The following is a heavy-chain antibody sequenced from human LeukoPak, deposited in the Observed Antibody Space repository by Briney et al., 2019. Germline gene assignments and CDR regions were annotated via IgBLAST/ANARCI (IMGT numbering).Heavy chain of an antibody. Sequence: SETLSLTCTVSGGSISSGSYYWSWIRQPAGKGLEWIGRIYTSGSTNYSPSLKSRVTISVDTSKNQFSLKLSSVTAADTAVYYCARTHTAMAPERFDYWGQGTLVTVSS. CDR2: IYTSGST. CDR3: ARTHTAMAPERFDY. D-gene: IGHD5-18*01. CDR1: GGSISSGSYY. J-gene: IGHJ4*02. V-gene: IGHV4-61*02.